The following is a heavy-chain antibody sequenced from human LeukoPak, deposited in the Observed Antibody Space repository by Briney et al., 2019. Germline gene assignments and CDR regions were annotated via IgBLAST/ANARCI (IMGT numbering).Heavy chain of an antibody. Sequence: SETLSLTCAVYGGSFGGYYWDLIRQPPGMGLEWIGEINESGSTNYNPSLKSRVTISVDTPKRQFSLKLSSVTAADTAVYYCARASAYSISSGVNLWGQGTLVTVSS. CDR1: GGSFGGYY. D-gene: IGHD6-6*01. J-gene: IGHJ5*02. CDR2: INESGST. V-gene: IGHV4-34*01. CDR3: ARASAYSISSGVNL.